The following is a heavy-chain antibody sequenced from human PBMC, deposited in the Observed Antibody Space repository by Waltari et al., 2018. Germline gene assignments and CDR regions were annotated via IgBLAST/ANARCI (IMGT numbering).Heavy chain of an antibody. J-gene: IGHJ5*02. CDR3: ARGPAAMNWFDP. CDR1: GGTFSSYA. Sequence: QVQLVQSGAEVKKPGSSVKVSCKASGGTFSSYAISWVRQAPGQGLEWMGRISPIFGTANDAQKFQGRVTITADKSTSTAYMELSSLRSEDTAVYYCARGPAAMNWFDPWGQGTLVTVSS. D-gene: IGHD2-2*01. V-gene: IGHV1-69*13. CDR2: ISPIFGTA.